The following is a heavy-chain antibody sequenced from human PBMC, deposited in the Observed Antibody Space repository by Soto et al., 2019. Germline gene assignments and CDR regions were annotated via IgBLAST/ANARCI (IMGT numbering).Heavy chain of an antibody. Sequence: VQLVESGGGLVQPGGSLRLSCTASGFTFSSYWMHWVRQAPGKGLVWVSRINSDGINTSHADSVKGRFTISRDNAKSTLYLQMNSLRAEDTAVYYCARAQYLADDVFDIWGRGTVATVSS. CDR3: ARAQYLADDVFDI. V-gene: IGHV3-74*01. CDR1: GFTFSSYW. D-gene: IGHD2-2*01. J-gene: IGHJ3*02. CDR2: INSDGINT.